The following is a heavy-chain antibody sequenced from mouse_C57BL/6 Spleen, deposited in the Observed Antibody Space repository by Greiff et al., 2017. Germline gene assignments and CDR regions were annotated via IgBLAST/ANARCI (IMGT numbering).Heavy chain of an antibody. CDR2: IDPNSGGT. Sequence: QVQLQQPGAELVKPGASVKLSCKASGYTFTSYWMHWVMQRPGRGLEWIGRIDPNSGGTKCNEKFKSKATLTVDKPSSTAYMQLSSLTSEDSAVYYCARSNYYGSSYRYYFDYWGQGTTLTVSS. CDR3: ARSNYYGSSYRYYFDY. V-gene: IGHV1-72*01. J-gene: IGHJ2*01. D-gene: IGHD1-1*01. CDR1: GYTFTSYW.